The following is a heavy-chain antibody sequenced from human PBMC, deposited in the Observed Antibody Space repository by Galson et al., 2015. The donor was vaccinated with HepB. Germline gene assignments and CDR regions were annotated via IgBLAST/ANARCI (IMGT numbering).Heavy chain of an antibody. CDR2: ISSSSSYT. Sequence: SLRLSCAASGFTFSDYYMSWIRQAPGKGLEWVSYISSSSSYTDYADSVKGRFTISRDNAKNSLYLQMNSLRAEDTAVYYCAGDRFDGYSSGWYLSGDYWGQGTLVTVSS. J-gene: IGHJ4*02. D-gene: IGHD6-19*01. CDR3: AGDRFDGYSSGWYLSGDY. V-gene: IGHV3-11*06. CDR1: GFTFSDYY.